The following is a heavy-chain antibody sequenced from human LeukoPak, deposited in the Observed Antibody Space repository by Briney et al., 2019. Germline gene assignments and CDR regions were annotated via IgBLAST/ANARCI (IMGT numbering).Heavy chain of an antibody. Sequence: SETLSLTCAVYGGSFNGYYWSWIRQPPGKGLEWIGEINHSGSTNYNPSLKSRVTISVDTSKNQFSLKLSSVTAADTAVYYCARGRTTVTTRYYYDSRGFDYWGQGTLVTVSS. CDR1: GGSFNGYY. D-gene: IGHD3-22*01. CDR2: INHSGST. J-gene: IGHJ4*02. V-gene: IGHV4-34*01. CDR3: ARGRTTVTTRYYYDSRGFDY.